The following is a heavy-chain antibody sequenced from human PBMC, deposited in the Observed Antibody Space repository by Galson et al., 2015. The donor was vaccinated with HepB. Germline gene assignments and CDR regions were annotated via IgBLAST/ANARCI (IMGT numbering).Heavy chain of an antibody. V-gene: IGHV7-4-1*02. J-gene: IGHJ4*02. CDR3: ARNRGSGSHFLDS. D-gene: IGHD2-15*01. CDR1: GYTFSNYA. Sequence: SVKVSCKASGYTFSNYAINWVRQARGQGLEWMGGINTNTGNPTYARGFRGRFVFSLDTSVSTAYLQISSLQAEDNAVYYCARNRGSGSHFLDSWGQGSLVTVSS. CDR2: INTNTGNP.